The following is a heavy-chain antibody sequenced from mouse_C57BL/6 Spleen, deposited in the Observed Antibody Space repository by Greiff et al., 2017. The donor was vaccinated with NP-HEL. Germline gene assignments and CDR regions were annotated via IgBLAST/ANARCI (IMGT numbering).Heavy chain of an antibody. V-gene: IGHV1-61*01. CDR2: IYPSDSET. CDR1: GYTFTSYW. D-gene: IGHD2-4*01. Sequence: QVQLQQSGAELVRPGSSVKLSCKASGYTFTSYWMDWVKQRPGQGLEWIGNIYPSDSETHYNQKFKDKATLTVDKSSSTAYMQLSSLTSEDSAVYYCARDYDYGGGFAYWGQGTLVTVSA. J-gene: IGHJ3*01. CDR3: ARDYDYGGGFAY.